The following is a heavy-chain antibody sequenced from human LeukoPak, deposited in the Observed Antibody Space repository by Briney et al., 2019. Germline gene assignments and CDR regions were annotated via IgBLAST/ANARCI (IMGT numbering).Heavy chain of an antibody. Sequence: PGGSLRLSCAASGFTFTNHWMSWVRQAPGKGLEWVANIKEDGSEKYYVDSVKGRLTVSRDNVKNSLFLQMNSLRVDDTAVYYCAKSGSSVFWSWGQGTLVTVSS. CDR2: IKEDGSEK. CDR1: GFTFTNHW. D-gene: IGHD3-3*02. J-gene: IGHJ5*02. CDR3: AKSGSSVFWS. V-gene: IGHV3-7*03.